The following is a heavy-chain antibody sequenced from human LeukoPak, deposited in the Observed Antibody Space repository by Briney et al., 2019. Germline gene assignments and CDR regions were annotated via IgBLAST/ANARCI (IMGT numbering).Heavy chain of an antibody. V-gene: IGHV3-23*01. CDR3: AKDHLPGIVVADRDY. Sequence: GGSLRLSCAASGFSFSSHGMSWVRQAPGKGLEWVSGILGGAGSTYYADSVKGRFTISRDNSKNTLYLQINSLRAEDTAVYYCAKDHLPGIVVADRDYWGQGTLVTVSS. J-gene: IGHJ4*02. CDR1: GFSFSSHG. CDR2: ILGGAGST. D-gene: IGHD6-19*01.